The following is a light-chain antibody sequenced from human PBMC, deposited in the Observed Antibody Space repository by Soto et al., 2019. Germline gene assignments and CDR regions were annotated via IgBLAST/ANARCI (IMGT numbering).Light chain of an antibody. J-gene: IGLJ2*01. CDR3: RSYTTSTTLI. CDR1: SSDVGRYKL. CDR2: DVS. Sequence: QSALTQPASVSGSPGQSITISCTGTSSDVGRYKLVSWYQQHPGKAPKLMIYDVSNRPSGVSNRFSGSKSGNTASLTISGLQAEDEAYYYCRSYTTSTTLIFGGGTKLTVL. V-gene: IGLV2-14*03.